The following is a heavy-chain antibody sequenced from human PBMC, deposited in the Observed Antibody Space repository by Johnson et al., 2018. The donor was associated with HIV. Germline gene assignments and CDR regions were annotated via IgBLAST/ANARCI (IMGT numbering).Heavy chain of an antibody. V-gene: IGHV3-33*01. D-gene: IGHD5-18*01. CDR3: ASGYSYGPDSFDI. Sequence: QVQLVESGGGVVQPGRSLRLSCAASGFTFNNYAMHWVRQAPGKGLEWVAIIWYNGSNKSYAKSVKGRFTISRDNSRNTLYLQMNSLRAEDTAVYYCASGYSYGPDSFDIWGQGTMVTVSS. CDR1: GFTFNNYA. CDR2: IWYNGSNK. J-gene: IGHJ3*02.